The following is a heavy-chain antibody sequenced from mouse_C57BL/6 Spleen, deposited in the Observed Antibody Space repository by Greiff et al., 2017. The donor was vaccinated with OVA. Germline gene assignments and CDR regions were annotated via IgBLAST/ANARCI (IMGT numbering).Heavy chain of an antibody. Sequence: VQLKESGPGLVQPSQSLSITCTVSGFSLTSYGVHWVRQSPGKGLEWLGVIWSGGSTDYNAAFISRLSISKDKSKSQVFFKMNSRQGDATAIYYCARKCYYAMDYWGQGTSVTVSS. J-gene: IGHJ4*01. CDR1: GFSLTSYG. V-gene: IGHV2-2*01. CDR3: ARKCYYAMDY. CDR2: IWSGGST.